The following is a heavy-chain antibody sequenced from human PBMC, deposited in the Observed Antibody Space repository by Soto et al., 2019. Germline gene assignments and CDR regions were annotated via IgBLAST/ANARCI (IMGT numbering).Heavy chain of an antibody. CDR2: IYPGDSDT. CDR1: GYSFTTYW. J-gene: IGHJ4*02. Sequence: PGESLKISCKASGYSFTTYWIGWVRQMPGKGLEWMGIIYPGDSDTRYNPSFQGQVTISADKSISTAYLQWSSLKASDTAMYYCARDGSGDFWSGYYYYFDYWGQGTLVTVYS. CDR3: ARDGSGDFWSGYYYYFDY. V-gene: IGHV5-51*01. D-gene: IGHD3-3*01.